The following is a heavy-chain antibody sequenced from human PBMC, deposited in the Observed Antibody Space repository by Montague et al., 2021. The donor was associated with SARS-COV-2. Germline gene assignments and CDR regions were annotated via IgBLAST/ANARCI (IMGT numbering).Heavy chain of an antibody. J-gene: IGHJ4*02. CDR3: ASTLLEIFFDY. V-gene: IGHV3-30-3*01. CDR1: GFTFSRYA. Sequence: SLRLSCAASGFTFSRYAMHWFRQAPGKGLEWVAVISYDGSNKYYADSVKGRFTISRDNSKNTLYLQMNSLRAEDTAVYYCASTLLEIFFDYWGQGTLVTVSS. D-gene: IGHD3-9*01. CDR2: ISYDGSNK.